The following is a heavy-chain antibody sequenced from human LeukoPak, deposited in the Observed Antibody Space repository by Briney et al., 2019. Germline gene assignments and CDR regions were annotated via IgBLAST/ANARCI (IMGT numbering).Heavy chain of an antibody. CDR1: GFTFSTYW. CDR2: INQDGSEK. D-gene: IGHD2-15*01. Sequence: PGGSLRLSCAASGFTFSTYWMSWLRQAPGKGLEWVANINQDGSEKYYVDSVEGRFTISRDNAKNSLYLQLNSLRAEDTAMYYCARMTGGLWDYWGQGTLVTVSS. CDR3: ARMTGGLWDY. J-gene: IGHJ4*02. V-gene: IGHV3-7*05.